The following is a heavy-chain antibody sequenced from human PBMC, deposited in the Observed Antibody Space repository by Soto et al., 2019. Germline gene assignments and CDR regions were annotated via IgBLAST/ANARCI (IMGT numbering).Heavy chain of an antibody. V-gene: IGHV4-34*01. Sequence: SETLSLTCAVYGGSFSGYYWSWIRQPPGKGLEWIGEINHSGSTNYNPSLKSRVTISVDTSKNQFSLKLSSVTAADTAVYYCASQHYYDSSGYYAVYWGQGTLVTVSS. CDR3: ASQHYYDSSGYYAVY. CDR1: GGSFSGYY. J-gene: IGHJ4*02. CDR2: INHSGST. D-gene: IGHD3-22*01.